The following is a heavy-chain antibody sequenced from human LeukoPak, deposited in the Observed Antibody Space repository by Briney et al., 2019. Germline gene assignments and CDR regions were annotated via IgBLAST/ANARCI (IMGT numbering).Heavy chain of an antibody. CDR1: GGSFGGYY. CDR3: ARGPLYGGTDH. J-gene: IGHJ4*02. Sequence: SETLSLTCAVYGGSFGGYYWSWIRQPPGKGLEWIGEINHSGSTNYNPSLKSRVTISVDTSKNQFSLKLSSVTAADTAVYYCARGPLYGGTDHWGQGTLVTVSS. CDR2: INHSGST. D-gene: IGHD4-23*01. V-gene: IGHV4-34*01.